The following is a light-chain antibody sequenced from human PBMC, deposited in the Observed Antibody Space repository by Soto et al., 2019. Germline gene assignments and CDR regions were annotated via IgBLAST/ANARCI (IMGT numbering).Light chain of an antibody. CDR2: SAS. V-gene: IGKV1-27*01. Sequence: EIQITQSPSFVSASVGDRVTITCRASQAVSTWLAWYQQKPGDAPKLLIYSASTLQSGVPSRFSGSGSGTDFTLTISSLQPEDVATYFCQKYNSALTFGQGTRLEIK. CDR3: QKYNSALT. CDR1: QAVSTW. J-gene: IGKJ5*01.